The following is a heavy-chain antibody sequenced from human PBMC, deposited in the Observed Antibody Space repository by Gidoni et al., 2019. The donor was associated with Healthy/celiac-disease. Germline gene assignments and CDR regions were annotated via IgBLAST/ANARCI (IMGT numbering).Heavy chain of an antibody. Sequence: EVQLVESGGGLFQPGGSLRPHCAASAFTFSSYWMSWVRQAPGKGLEWVANIKQDGSEKYYVDSVKGRFTISRDNAKNSLYLQMNSLRAEDTAVYYCAPGGFLGYWGQGTLVTVSS. CDR3: APGGFLGY. D-gene: IGHD3-16*01. CDR1: AFTFSSYW. J-gene: IGHJ4*02. CDR2: IKQDGSEK. V-gene: IGHV3-7*01.